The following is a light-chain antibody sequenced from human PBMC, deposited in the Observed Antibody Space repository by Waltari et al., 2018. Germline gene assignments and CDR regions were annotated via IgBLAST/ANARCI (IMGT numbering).Light chain of an antibody. V-gene: IGKV3-11*01. CDR1: QSVNIY. J-gene: IGKJ2*01. CDR3: QQRSKWPRT. Sequence: EIVLTQSTATLPWSPGARATPSCRASQSVNIYLAWYHQKPGQSPRLLIYDASNRATGIPARFSGSGSGTDFTLTISSLEPEDFAVYYCQQRSKWPRTFGQGTKLEIK. CDR2: DAS.